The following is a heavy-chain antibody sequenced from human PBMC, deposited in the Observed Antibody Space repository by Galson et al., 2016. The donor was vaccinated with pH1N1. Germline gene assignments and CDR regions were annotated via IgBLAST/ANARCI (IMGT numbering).Heavy chain of an antibody. CDR2: ILYDGTNE. V-gene: IGHV3-30*04. D-gene: IGHD5-12*01. CDR1: GFTFTSYA. CDR3: ARDSEYSGHEGFH. Sequence: SLRLSCAASGFTFTSYAMHWVRQAPGKGLEWVAVILYDGTNEYYAESVKGRFTISRDKTQSTVYLQMNSLRTEDTAVYYRARDSEYSGHEGFHWAQGTLVIVSS. J-gene: IGHJ4*02.